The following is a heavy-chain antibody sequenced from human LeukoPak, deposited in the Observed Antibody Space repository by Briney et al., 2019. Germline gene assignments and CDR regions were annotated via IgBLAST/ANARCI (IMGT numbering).Heavy chain of an antibody. CDR1: GYPFIDYY. J-gene: IGHJ3*02. V-gene: IGHV1-2*02. Sequence: ASVKVSCKASGYPFIDYYLHWVRQAPGQGLEWMGCINPNTGDTNSAQKFQGRVTMTEDTSTDTAYMELSSLRSEDTAVYYCATLFPMVRGPPHDAFDIWGQGTMVTVSS. CDR3: ATLFPMVRGPPHDAFDI. CDR2: INPNTGDT. D-gene: IGHD3-10*01.